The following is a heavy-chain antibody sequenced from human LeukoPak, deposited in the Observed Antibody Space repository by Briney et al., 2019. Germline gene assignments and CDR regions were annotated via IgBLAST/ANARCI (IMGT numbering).Heavy chain of an antibody. V-gene: IGHV1-2*06. Sequence: ASVKVTCQASGYTFTCPYMHWVRQAPGQGKEWMGRINPNSGGTNYAQKYQGRVTMTRDTSISTAYMELSRLRSDDTAVYYGARVVVMLRSNRDYWGQGTLVTVSS. CDR2: INPNSGGT. CDR3: ARVVVMLRSNRDY. J-gene: IGHJ4*02. D-gene: IGHD2-21*01. CDR1: GYTFTCPY.